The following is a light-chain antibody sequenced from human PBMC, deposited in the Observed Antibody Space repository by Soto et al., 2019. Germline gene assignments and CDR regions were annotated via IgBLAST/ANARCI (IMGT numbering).Light chain of an antibody. V-gene: IGKV3-20*01. Sequence: EIEMTQSPATLSLAPGERVTLSCRASESVSTNLSLYQQKAGQAPRLLIYGASTRATGIPARFSGSGSGTDFTLTISRLEPEDFAMYYWHQYGSSPPVTFGQGTRLETK. J-gene: IGKJ5*01. CDR3: HQYGSSPPVT. CDR2: GAS. CDR1: ESVSTN.